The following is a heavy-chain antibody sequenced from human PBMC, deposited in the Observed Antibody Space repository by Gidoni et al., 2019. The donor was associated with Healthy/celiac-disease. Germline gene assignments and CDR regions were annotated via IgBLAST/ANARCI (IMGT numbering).Heavy chain of an antibody. D-gene: IGHD3-16*01. Sequence: QVQLQQWGAGLLKPSETLSLTCVVYGGSFSGYYWSWIRQPPGKGLEWIGEINHSGSTNYNPSLKSRVTISVDTSKNQFSLKLSSVTAADTAVYYCARAERNTFGTHFGGFDYWGQGTLVTVSS. CDR2: INHSGST. J-gene: IGHJ4*02. CDR3: ARAERNTFGTHFGGFDY. CDR1: GGSFSGYY. V-gene: IGHV4-34*01.